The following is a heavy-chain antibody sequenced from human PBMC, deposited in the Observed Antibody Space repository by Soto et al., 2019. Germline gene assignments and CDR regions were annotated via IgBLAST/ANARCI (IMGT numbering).Heavy chain of an antibody. CDR1: GFTFSSYA. D-gene: IGHD3-3*01. J-gene: IGHJ4*02. CDR2: ISGSGGST. CDR3: ANLRMIFGEDY. Sequence: GGSLRPSCAASGFTFSSYARSWVRQAPGKGLEWVSAISGSGGSTYYADSVKGRFTISRDNSKNTLYLQMNSLRAEDTAVYYCANLRMIFGEDYWGQGTLVTVSS. V-gene: IGHV3-23*01.